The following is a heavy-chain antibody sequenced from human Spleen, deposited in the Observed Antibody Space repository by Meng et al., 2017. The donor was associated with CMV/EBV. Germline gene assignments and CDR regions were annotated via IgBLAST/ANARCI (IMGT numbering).Heavy chain of an antibody. D-gene: IGHD1-26*01. V-gene: IGHV3-9*01. Sequence: LKISCVASGFTFDDYAMHWVRQAPGKGLEWVSGISWNSGTIGYADSVKGRFTISRNNAKNSLYLQMNSLRAEDTALYYCAKDIRGSYYDDYYTMDVWGQGTTVTVSS. CDR3: AKDIRGSYYDDYYTMDV. CDR2: ISWNSGTI. CDR1: GFTFDDYA. J-gene: IGHJ6*02.